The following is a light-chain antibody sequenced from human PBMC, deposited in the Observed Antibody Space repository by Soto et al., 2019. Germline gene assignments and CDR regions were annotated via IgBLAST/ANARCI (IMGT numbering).Light chain of an antibody. V-gene: IGKV3-20*01. CDR1: QSVSSSY. CDR2: GAS. J-gene: IGKJ3*01. Sequence: PGERATLSCRASQSVSSSYLAWYQQKPGQAPRLLIYGASSRAAGIPDRFSGSGSGTDFTLTISRLEPEDFAVYYCHHYGSSPPFTFGPGTKVDIK. CDR3: HHYGSSPPFT.